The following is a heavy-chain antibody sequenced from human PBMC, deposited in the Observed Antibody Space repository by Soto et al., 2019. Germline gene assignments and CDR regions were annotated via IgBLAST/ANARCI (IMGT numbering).Heavy chain of an antibody. CDR2: IYYSGST. D-gene: IGHD2-21*02. CDR3: ARHSYPLAPVVTIAPYNWFEP. Sequence: SATLSLTCTVSGGSISSGDYYWGWIRQPPWKWLEWIGSIYYSGSTYYNPSLKSRVTISVDTSKNQFSLKLSSVTAADTAVYYCARHSYPLAPVVTIAPYNWFEPWGHGTLDTVSS. V-gene: IGHV4-39*01. CDR1: GGSISSGDYY. J-gene: IGHJ5*02.